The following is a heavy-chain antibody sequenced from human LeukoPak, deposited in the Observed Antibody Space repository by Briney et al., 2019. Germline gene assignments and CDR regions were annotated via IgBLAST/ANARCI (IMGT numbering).Heavy chain of an antibody. CDR2: IIPILGIA. CDR1: GGTFSSYA. V-gene: IGHV1-69*04. D-gene: IGHD5-18*01. J-gene: IGHJ3*02. CDR3: ASDVDTAMVTRAFDI. Sequence: EASVKVSCKASGGTFSSYAISRVRQAPGQGLEWMGRIIPILGIANYAQKFQGRVAITADKSTSTAYMELSSLRSEDTAVYYCASDVDTAMVTRAFDIWGQGTMVTVSS.